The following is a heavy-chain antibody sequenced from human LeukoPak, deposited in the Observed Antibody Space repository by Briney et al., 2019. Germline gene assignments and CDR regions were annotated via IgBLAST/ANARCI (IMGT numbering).Heavy chain of an antibody. V-gene: IGHV3-74*01. J-gene: IGHJ4*02. CDR2: IDIDGIST. Sequence: GGSLRLSCAASRVTFSRYWMHWVRQAPGKGLVWVSRIDIDGISTSYAASVKGRFTISSDNAKNTLSLQMNSLRAEDTAVYYCARDGNYYDSSGPADYWGQGTLVTVSS. CDR1: RVTFSRYW. D-gene: IGHD3-22*01. CDR3: ARDGNYYDSSGPADY.